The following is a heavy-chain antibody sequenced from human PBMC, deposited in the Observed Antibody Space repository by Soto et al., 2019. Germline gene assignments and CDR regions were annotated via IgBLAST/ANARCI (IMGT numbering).Heavy chain of an antibody. CDR1: GFTFSDYY. J-gene: IGHJ4*02. V-gene: IGHV4-30-4*08. CDR2: IYYTGST. Sequence: LRLSCAASGFTFSDYYMSWIRQAPGKGLEWIGYIYYTGSTYYNPSLKSRLTISVDTSKSQFSLKLTSVTAADTAVYFCARYQKGPFDYWGRGTLVTVSS. CDR3: ARYQKGPFDY. D-gene: IGHD2-2*01.